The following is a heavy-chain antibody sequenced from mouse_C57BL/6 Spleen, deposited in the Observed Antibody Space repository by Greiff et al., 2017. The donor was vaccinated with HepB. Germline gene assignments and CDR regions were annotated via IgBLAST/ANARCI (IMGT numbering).Heavy chain of an antibody. V-gene: IGHV1-81*01. CDR3: ASGDLYAMYY. Sequence: VQLQQSGAELARPGASVKLSCKASGYTFTSYGISWVKQRTGQGLEWIGEIYTRSGNTYYNEKFKGKATLTADKSYSPAYLKLRSLTSEDSAVYFCASGDLYAMYYWGQGTSVTVSS. D-gene: IGHD3-3*01. CDR2: IYTRSGNT. J-gene: IGHJ4*01. CDR1: GYTFTSYG.